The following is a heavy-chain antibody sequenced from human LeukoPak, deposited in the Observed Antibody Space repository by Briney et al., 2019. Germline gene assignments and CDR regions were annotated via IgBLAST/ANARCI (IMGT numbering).Heavy chain of an antibody. D-gene: IGHD2-2*01. V-gene: IGHV1-2*02. Sequence: GASVKVSCKASGYTFTAYYMHWVRQAPGQGLEWMGWINPNSGGTNYAQKFQGRVTMTRDTSISTAYMELSRLRSDDTAVYYCARDRVVEPAAFDYWGQGTLVTVSS. J-gene: IGHJ4*02. CDR3: ARDRVVEPAAFDY. CDR1: GYTFTAYY. CDR2: INPNSGGT.